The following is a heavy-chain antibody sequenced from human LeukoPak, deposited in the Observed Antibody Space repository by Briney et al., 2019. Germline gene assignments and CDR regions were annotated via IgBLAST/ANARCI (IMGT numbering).Heavy chain of an antibody. D-gene: IGHD2-2*01. Sequence: GASVKVSCKTSGYTFTRSGITWVRQAPGQGLEWMGWISGYNGDTAYAQMFQGRVTMTTDTSTSTAYMELRSLRSDDTAVYYCARDPVVPAATFTFDYWGQGTLVTVSS. CDR1: GYTFTRSG. V-gene: IGHV1-18*01. J-gene: IGHJ4*02. CDR2: ISGYNGDT. CDR3: ARDPVVPAATFTFDY.